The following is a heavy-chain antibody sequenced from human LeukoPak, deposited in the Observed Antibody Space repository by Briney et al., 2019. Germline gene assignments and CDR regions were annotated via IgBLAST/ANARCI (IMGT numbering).Heavy chain of an antibody. CDR1: GGSISSATYS. V-gene: IGHV4-61*09. CDR3: VRDGFGDYHFDC. Sequence: PSQTLSLTCTVSGGSISSATYSWSWIRQPAGKGLEWIGHIYTSGSTNYNPSLKSRVTISADTSKNQFSLKLSSVTAADTALYYCVRDGFGDYHFDCWGQGTLVTVSS. CDR2: IYTSGST. J-gene: IGHJ4*02. D-gene: IGHD3-10*01.